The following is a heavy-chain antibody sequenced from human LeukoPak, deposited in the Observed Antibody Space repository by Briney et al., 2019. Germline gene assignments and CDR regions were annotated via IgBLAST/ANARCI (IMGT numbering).Heavy chain of an antibody. V-gene: IGHV3-23*01. CDR2: ISGSGGST. D-gene: IGHD6-6*01. Sequence: GGSLRLSCAASGFTFSSYAMSWVRQAPGKGLEWVSAISGSGGSTYYADSVKGRFTISRDNSKNTLYLQMNSLRAEDTAVYYCASSSIAARPMSHAFDIWGQGTMVTVSS. CDR1: GFTFSSYA. CDR3: ASSSIAARPMSHAFDI. J-gene: IGHJ3*02.